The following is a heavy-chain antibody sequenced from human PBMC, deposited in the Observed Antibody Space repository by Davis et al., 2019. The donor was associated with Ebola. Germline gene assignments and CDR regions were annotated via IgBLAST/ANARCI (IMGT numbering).Heavy chain of an antibody. CDR3: ARGPGDGQVTKPPYTWYFDL. Sequence: PGGSLRLSCAASGFTFSSYAMHWVRQAPGKGLEWVAVISYDGSNKYYADSVKGRFTISRDNSKNTLYLQMNSLRAEDTAVYHCARGPGDGQVTKPPYTWYFDLWGRGTLVTVSS. CDR1: GFTFSSYA. J-gene: IGHJ2*01. CDR2: ISYDGSNK. D-gene: IGHD2-21*02. V-gene: IGHV3-30-3*01.